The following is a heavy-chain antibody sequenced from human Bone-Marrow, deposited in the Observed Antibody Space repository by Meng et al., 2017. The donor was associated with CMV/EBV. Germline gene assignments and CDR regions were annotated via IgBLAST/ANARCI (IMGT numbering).Heavy chain of an antibody. CDR2: ISSSSSYI. CDR3: ARDPGIAAADAFDI. Sequence: GESLKISCAASGFTFSSYSMNWVRQAPGKGLEWVSSISSSSSYIYYADSVKGRFTISRDNAKNSLYLQMNSLRAEDTAVYYCARDPGIAAADAFDIWGQGPMVTV. CDR1: GFTFSSYS. V-gene: IGHV3-21*01. D-gene: IGHD6-13*01. J-gene: IGHJ3*02.